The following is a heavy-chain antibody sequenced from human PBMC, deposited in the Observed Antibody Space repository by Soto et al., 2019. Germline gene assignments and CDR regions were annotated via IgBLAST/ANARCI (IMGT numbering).Heavy chain of an antibody. CDR3: AAHAGPTYGPLDY. J-gene: IGHJ4*02. CDR1: GGSIRSNNW. CDR2: IFHTGST. D-gene: IGHD3-10*01. V-gene: IGHV4-4*02. Sequence: QVQLQESGPGLLKPSAALSLTCAVSGGSIRSNNWCPWVRQPPGKGLEWIGEIFHTGSTNYSPSLRSRVTISVDKSKNQFSLKLASVTAAATALYYCAAHAGPTYGPLDYWGQGILVTVSS.